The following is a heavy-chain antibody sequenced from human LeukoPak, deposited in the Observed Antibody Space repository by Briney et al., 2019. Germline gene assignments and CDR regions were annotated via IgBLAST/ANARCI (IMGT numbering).Heavy chain of an antibody. V-gene: IGHV1-18*04. J-gene: IGHJ5*02. Sequence: ASVKVSCKASGYTFTSYGISWVRQAPGQGLEWMGWISAYNGNTNYAQKLQGRVTMTTDTSTSTAYMELRSLRSDDTAVYYCARDPFNGFAVRKGGWFDPWGQGTLVTVSS. D-gene: IGHD3-10*01. CDR2: ISAYNGNT. CDR3: ARDPFNGFAVRKGGWFDP. CDR1: GYTFTSYG.